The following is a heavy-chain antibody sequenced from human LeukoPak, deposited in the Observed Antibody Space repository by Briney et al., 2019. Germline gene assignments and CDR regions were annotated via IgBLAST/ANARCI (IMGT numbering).Heavy chain of an antibody. J-gene: IGHJ6*03. V-gene: IGHV3-74*01. CDR2: INSDGSST. D-gene: IGHD5-18*01. CDR3: ARDTIYSYGYTYYYYYMDV. CDR1: GFTFSSYW. Sequence: GGSLRLSCAASGFTFSSYWMHWVRQAPGKGLVWVSRINSDGSSTSYADSVKGRFTISRDNAKNTLYLQMNSLRAEDTAVYYCARDTIYSYGYTYYYYYMDVWGKGTTVTVSS.